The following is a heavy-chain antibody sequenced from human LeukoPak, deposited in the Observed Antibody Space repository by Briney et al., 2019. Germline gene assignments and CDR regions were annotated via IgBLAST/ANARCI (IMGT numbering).Heavy chain of an antibody. CDR2: IYHTGST. V-gene: IGHV4-38-2*01. CDR1: GYSISSDKY. J-gene: IGHJ5*02. CDR3: ARSHSGWQGHNNWFDP. Sequence: SETLSLTCEVSGYSISSDKYWGWIRQPPGKGLELLGTIYHTGSTFYNPPLKSRVSISVYTSKNQFSLRFTSVTAADTAVYYCARSHSGWQGHNNWFDPWGQGTLVTVSS. D-gene: IGHD6-19*01.